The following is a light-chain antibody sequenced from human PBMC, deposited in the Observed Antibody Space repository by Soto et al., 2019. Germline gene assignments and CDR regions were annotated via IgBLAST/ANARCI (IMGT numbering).Light chain of an antibody. J-gene: IGKJ1*01. Sequence: DIQLTQSPSFLSASAGDRVTITCRASQGISNFLAWYQQKPGRAPKLLIYATSTLQSGVPSRFSGSGSGTEFTLTISSLQPEDFATYYCQQYNSYPRTFGQGTKVEIK. CDR2: ATS. CDR3: QQYNSYPRT. V-gene: IGKV1-9*01. CDR1: QGISNF.